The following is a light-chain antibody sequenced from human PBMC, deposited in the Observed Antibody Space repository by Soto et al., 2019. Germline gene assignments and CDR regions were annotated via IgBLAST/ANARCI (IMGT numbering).Light chain of an antibody. CDR1: ESISRH. J-gene: IGKJ3*01. CDR2: AAS. V-gene: IGKV1-39*01. Sequence: DIQMTQSPSSLSAAAGDRITITCRASESISRHLNWYQQKPGQAPKLLIYAASTLQSGVPSRFSGSGSGTEFTLTITSLEPEDFATYYSQQSYSSPHFGPGTTVD. CDR3: QQSYSSPH.